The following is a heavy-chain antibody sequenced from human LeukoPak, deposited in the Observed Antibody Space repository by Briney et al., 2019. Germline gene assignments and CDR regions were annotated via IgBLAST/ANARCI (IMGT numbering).Heavy chain of an antibody. J-gene: IGHJ3*02. CDR1: GFTFSSYW. V-gene: IGHV3-74*01. CDR3: AREHSSPGADAFDI. Sequence: GGSLRLSCAASGFTFSSYWMHWVGQAPGKGLVWVSRINSDGSSTSYADSVKGRFTISRDNAKNTLYLQMNSLRAEDTAVYYCAREHSSPGADAFDIWGQGTMVTVSS. CDR2: INSDGSST. D-gene: IGHD6-13*01.